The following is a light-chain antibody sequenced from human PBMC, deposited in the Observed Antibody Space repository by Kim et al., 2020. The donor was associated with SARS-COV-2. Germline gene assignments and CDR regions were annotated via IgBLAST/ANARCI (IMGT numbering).Light chain of an antibody. Sequence: ASVGDRVTITCRASQSISNWLAWYQQKPGKAPKFLIYKASTLDSGVPLRFSGSGSGTQFTLTISSLHPDDSATYYCQQYDAYPLTLGGGTKVDIK. V-gene: IGKV1-5*03. CDR1: QSISNW. CDR3: QQYDAYPLT. J-gene: IGKJ4*01. CDR2: KAS.